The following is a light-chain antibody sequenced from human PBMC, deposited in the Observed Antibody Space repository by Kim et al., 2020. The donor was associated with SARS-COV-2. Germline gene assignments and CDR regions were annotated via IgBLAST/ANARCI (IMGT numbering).Light chain of an antibody. CDR3: QSYDSSLTGYV. Sequence: QRVTISCTGSSSNIGAGYDVRWYQQLPGTAPKLLIYDNSNRPSGVPDRFSGSKSGTSASLAITGLQAEDEADYYCQSYDSSLTGYVFGTGTKVTVL. CDR2: DNS. V-gene: IGLV1-40*01. CDR1: SSNIGAGYD. J-gene: IGLJ1*01.